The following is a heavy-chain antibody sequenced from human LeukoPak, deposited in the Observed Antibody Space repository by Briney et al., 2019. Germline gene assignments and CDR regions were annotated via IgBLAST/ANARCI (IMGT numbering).Heavy chain of an antibody. Sequence: GTSVKVSCKASGFTFTSSAMQWVRQARGQHLEWIGWIVVGSGNTNYAQKFQERVTITRDMSTSTAYMELSSLRSEDTAVYYCAAGPFWSGYPNWFDPWGQGTLVTVSS. CDR2: IVVGSGNT. D-gene: IGHD3-3*01. CDR1: GFTFTSSA. J-gene: IGHJ5*02. V-gene: IGHV1-58*02. CDR3: AAGPFWSGYPNWFDP.